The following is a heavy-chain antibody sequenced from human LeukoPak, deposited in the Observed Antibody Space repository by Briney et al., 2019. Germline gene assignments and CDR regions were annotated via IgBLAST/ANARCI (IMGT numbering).Heavy chain of an antibody. CDR2: ISGSGVTT. D-gene: IGHD2-2*01. Sequence: GGSLRLSCAASGFTFSNYGMSWVRQAPGKGLEWVSAISGSGVTTYYADSVKGRFTISRDNSKHTLYLQMNSLRAEDTDVYYCSKWKAIVLVPAARSPIDYWGQGTLVTVSS. CDR1: GFTFSNYG. V-gene: IGHV3-23*01. CDR3: SKWKAIVLVPAARSPIDY. J-gene: IGHJ4*02.